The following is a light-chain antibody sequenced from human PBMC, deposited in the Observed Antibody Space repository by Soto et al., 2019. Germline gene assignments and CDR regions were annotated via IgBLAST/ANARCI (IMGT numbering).Light chain of an antibody. CDR1: SSDIGGYNY. CDR3: SSYTSNTTPV. J-gene: IGLJ3*02. V-gene: IGLV2-14*03. CDR2: DVS. Sequence: QSALTQPASVSGSPGQSITISCTGISSDIGGYNYVSWYQQHPGKAPKLIIYDVSNRPSGVSDRFSGSKSGNTASLAISGLQAEDEADYYCSSYTSNTTPVFGGGTKLTVL.